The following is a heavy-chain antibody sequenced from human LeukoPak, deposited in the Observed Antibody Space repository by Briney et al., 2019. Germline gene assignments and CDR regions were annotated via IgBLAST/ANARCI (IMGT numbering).Heavy chain of an antibody. Sequence: SETLSLTCAVSAYFISNGYYWAWIRQPPGKGLEWTGSIFHSGSTYYNPSLKSRITISVDSSKNQFSLRLSSVTAADTAVYYCTRHAQVADAFDIWGQGTMVTVSS. J-gene: IGHJ3*02. V-gene: IGHV4-38-2*01. CDR3: TRHAQVADAFDI. CDR1: AYFISNGYY. CDR2: IFHSGST.